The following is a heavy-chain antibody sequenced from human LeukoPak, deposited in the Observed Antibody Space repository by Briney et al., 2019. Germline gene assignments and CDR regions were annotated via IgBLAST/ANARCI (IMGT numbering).Heavy chain of an antibody. D-gene: IGHD3-3*01. J-gene: IGHJ4*02. CDR3: AKGFWSGYSLNYFDY. CDR2: ISGSGGST. CDR1: GFTFSSYA. V-gene: IGHV3-23*01. Sequence: PGGSLRLSCAASGFTFSSYAMSWVRQAPGKGLEWVSAISGSGGSTYYADSVKGRFTISRDNSKNTLYLQMNSLRAEDTPVYYCAKGFWSGYSLNYFDYWGQGTLVTVSS.